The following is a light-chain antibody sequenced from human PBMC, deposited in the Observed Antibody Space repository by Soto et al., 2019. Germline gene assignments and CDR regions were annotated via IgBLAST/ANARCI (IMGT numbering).Light chain of an antibody. J-gene: IGLJ2*01. CDR3: AAWDDSLKV. CDR2: SNN. V-gene: IGLV1-44*01. CDR1: SSNIGSNT. Sequence: QSVLTQPPSASGTPGQRVTISCSGSSSNIGSNTVSWYQQLPGTAPKLVIYSNNQRPSGVPDRFSGSKSGTSASLAISGLQSEDEADYYCAAWDDSLKVFGGGTQLTVL.